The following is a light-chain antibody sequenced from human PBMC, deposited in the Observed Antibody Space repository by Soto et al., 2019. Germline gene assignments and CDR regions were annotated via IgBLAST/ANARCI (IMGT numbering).Light chain of an antibody. V-gene: IGKV3-20*01. CDR3: QQYASSPWT. Sequence: EIGMTQSPGTLSLSPVERATLSCRASQSVTSNYLAWYQQKPGQAPSLLIYGASARAAGIPDRFSGSGTGTDFALTISGLEPEDFAVYFCQQYASSPWTFGQGTKVEIK. CDR1: QSVTSNY. CDR2: GAS. J-gene: IGKJ1*01.